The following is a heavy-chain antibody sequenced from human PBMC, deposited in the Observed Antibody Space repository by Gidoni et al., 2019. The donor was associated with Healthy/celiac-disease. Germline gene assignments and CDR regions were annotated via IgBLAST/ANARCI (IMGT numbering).Heavy chain of an antibody. J-gene: IGHJ4*02. D-gene: IGHD3-10*01. V-gene: IGHV3-48*02. CDR1: GFTFSSYS. Sequence: EVQLVESGGGLVQPGGSLRLSCAASGFTFSSYSMNWVRQAPGKGLEWVSYISSSSSTIYYADSVKGRFPISRDNAKNSLYLQMNSLRDEDTAVYYCARPKSGGELFLDYWGQGTLVTVSS. CDR3: ARPKSGGELFLDY. CDR2: ISSSSSTI.